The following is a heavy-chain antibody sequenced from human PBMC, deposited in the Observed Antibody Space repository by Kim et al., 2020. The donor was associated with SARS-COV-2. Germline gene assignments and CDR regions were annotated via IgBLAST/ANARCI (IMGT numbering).Heavy chain of an antibody. Sequence: GGSLRLSCAASGFTFSSYGMHWVRQAPGKGLEWVAVISYDGSNKYYADSVKGRFTISRDNSKNTLYLQMNSLRAEDTAVYYCAKDARGCSGGSCYYYFDYWGQGTLVTVSS. J-gene: IGHJ4*02. CDR2: ISYDGSNK. CDR3: AKDARGCSGGSCYYYFDY. V-gene: IGHV3-30*18. D-gene: IGHD2-15*01. CDR1: GFTFSSYG.